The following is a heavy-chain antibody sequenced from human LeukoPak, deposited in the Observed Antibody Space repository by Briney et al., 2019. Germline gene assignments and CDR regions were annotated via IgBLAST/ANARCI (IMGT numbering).Heavy chain of an antibody. CDR2: VHSDGSYT. D-gene: IGHD5-18*01. Sequence: GVSLRLSCAASGFTFSNYWMHWVRQARGKGLMWVSRVHSDGSYTNYADSVKGRFTISRDNAKSTLYLQMNSLRAEDTAVYYCAREGLGYSYDYWGQGTLVTVSS. V-gene: IGHV3-74*01. CDR1: GFTFSNYW. CDR3: AREGLGYSYDY. J-gene: IGHJ4*02.